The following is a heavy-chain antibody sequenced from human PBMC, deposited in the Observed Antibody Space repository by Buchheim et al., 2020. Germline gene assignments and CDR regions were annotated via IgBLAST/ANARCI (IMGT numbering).Heavy chain of an antibody. Sequence: QVQLVESGGGVVQPGRSLRRSCAASGFTFSSYGMHWVRQAPGKGLEWVAVIWDDGSNKYYADSVKGRFTISRDNSKNTLYLKMNSLRAEDTAVYYCARTLKVDTAMVMWCGMDVWGQGTT. CDR2: IWDDGSNK. V-gene: IGHV3-33*01. D-gene: IGHD5-18*01. CDR3: ARTLKVDTAMVMWCGMDV. CDR1: GFTFSSYG. J-gene: IGHJ6*02.